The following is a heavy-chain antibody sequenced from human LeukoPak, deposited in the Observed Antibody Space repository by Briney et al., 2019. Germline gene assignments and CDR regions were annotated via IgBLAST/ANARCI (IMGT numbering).Heavy chain of an antibody. Sequence: PSQTLSLTCAISGDSVSSNSAACNWIRQSPSRGLEWLGRTYYRSKWYNDYAVSVKSRITINPDTSKNQFSLQLNSVTPEDTAVYYCARVGEQWLVFFDYWGQGTLVTVSS. CDR2: TYYRSKWYN. CDR3: ARVGEQWLVFFDY. CDR1: GDSVSSNSAA. V-gene: IGHV6-1*01. J-gene: IGHJ4*02. D-gene: IGHD6-19*01.